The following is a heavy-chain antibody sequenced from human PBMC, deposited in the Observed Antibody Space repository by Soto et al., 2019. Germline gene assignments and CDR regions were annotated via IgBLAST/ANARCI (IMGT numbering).Heavy chain of an antibody. V-gene: IGHV2-5*02. CDR3: AHKSRRITMVRGIAFDI. CDR2: IYWDDDK. J-gene: IGHJ3*02. Sequence: GLDLEWLALIYWDDDKRYSPSLKSRLTITKDTSKNQVVLTMTNMDPVDTATYYCAHKSRRITMVRGIAFDIWGQGTMVTVSS. D-gene: IGHD3-10*01.